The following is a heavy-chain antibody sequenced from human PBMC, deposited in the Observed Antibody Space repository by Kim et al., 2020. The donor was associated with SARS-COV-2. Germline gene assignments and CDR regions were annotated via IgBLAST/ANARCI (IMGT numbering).Heavy chain of an antibody. CDR2: IYYSGST. Sequence: SETLSLTCTVSGGSISSYYWSWIRQPPGKGLEWIGDIYYSGSTNYNPSLKSRVTISVDTSKNQFSLKLSSVTAADTAVYYCARWYCSGGSCYIDYLGQGGLLT. CDR3: ARWYCSGGSCYIDY. V-gene: IGHV4-59*13. D-gene: IGHD2-15*01. CDR1: GGSISSYY. J-gene: IGHJ4*01.